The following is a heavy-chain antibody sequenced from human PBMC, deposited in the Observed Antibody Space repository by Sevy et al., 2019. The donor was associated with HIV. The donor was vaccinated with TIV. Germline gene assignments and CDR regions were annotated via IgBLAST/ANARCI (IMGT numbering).Heavy chain of an antibody. CDR2: ISGSGGST. V-gene: IGHV3-23*01. J-gene: IGHJ4*02. CDR3: AKDVAVAGTGGAY. D-gene: IGHD6-19*01. Sequence: GGALRLSCAASGFTFSSYAMSWVRQAPGKGLEWVSAISGSGGSTYYADSVKGRFTISRDNSKNTLYLQMNSLRAEDTAVYYCAKDVAVAGTGGAYWGQGTLVTVSS. CDR1: GFTFSSYA.